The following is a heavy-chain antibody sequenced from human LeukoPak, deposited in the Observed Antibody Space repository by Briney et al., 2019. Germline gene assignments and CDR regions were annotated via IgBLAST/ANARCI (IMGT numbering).Heavy chain of an antibody. CDR1: GFTFSSYS. J-gene: IGHJ4*02. V-gene: IGHV3-21*01. CDR3: ARYDSSGYYLFDY. CDR2: ISSSSSYI. Sequence: PGGSLRLSCAASGFTFSSYSMNWVRQAPGKGLEWVSSISSSSSYIYYADSVKGRFTISRDNAKNSLYLQMNSLRAEDTAVYYCARYDSSGYYLFDYWGQGTLVTVSS. D-gene: IGHD3-22*01.